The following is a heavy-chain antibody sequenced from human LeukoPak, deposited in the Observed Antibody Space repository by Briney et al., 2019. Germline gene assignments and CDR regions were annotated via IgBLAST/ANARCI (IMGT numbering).Heavy chain of an antibody. V-gene: IGHV3-48*02. J-gene: IGHJ4*02. Sequence: PGGSLRLSCAASGFTFSTYSMNWVCQAPGKGLEWVSYISSSSSTIYYADSVKGLFTISRDNAKNSLYLQMNSLRDEDTAVYYCARPLYYYGSGDDWGQGTLVTVSS. CDR2: ISSSSSTI. CDR1: GFTFSTYS. CDR3: ARPLYYYGSGDD. D-gene: IGHD3-10*01.